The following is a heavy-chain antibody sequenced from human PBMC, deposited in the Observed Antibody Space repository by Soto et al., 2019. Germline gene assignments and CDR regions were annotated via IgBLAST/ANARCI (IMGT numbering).Heavy chain of an antibody. Sequence: GESLKISCKGSGYSFTSYWISWVRQMPGKGLEWMGRIDPSDSYTNYSPSFQGHVTISADKSISTAYLQWSSLKASDTAMYYCARHGIAARASGWFDPRGQGTLVTVSS. J-gene: IGHJ5*02. CDR3: ARHGIAARASGWFDP. CDR2: IDPSDSYT. V-gene: IGHV5-10-1*01. D-gene: IGHD6-6*01. CDR1: GYSFTSYW.